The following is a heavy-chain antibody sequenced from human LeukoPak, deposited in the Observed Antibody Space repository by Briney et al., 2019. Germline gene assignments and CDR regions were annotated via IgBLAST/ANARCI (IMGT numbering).Heavy chain of an antibody. J-gene: IGHJ3*02. CDR3: TRVRNSNDWWGAFDI. V-gene: IGHV1-69*05. Sequence: SVKVSCKASGGTFSSYAISWVRQAPGQGLEWMGGIIPIFGTANYAQGVQGRVTMTTDTSRSTAYMELRSLRSDDTAVDYCTRVRNSNDWWGAFDIWGRGTMVTVSS. CDR1: GGTFSSYA. D-gene: IGHD2-8*02. CDR2: IIPIFGTA.